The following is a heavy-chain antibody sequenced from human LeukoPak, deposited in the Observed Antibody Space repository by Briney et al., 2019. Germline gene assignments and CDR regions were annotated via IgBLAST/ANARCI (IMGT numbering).Heavy chain of an antibody. Sequence: GGSLRRSCAASGFTFSSYAMSWVRQAPGKGLEWVSAISGSGGSTYYADSVKGRFTISRDNSKNTLYLQMNSLRAEDTAVYYCAKGTTYYYDSSGFDYWGQGTLVTVSS. D-gene: IGHD3-22*01. CDR1: GFTFSSYA. J-gene: IGHJ4*02. CDR2: ISGSGGST. V-gene: IGHV3-23*01. CDR3: AKGTTYYYDSSGFDY.